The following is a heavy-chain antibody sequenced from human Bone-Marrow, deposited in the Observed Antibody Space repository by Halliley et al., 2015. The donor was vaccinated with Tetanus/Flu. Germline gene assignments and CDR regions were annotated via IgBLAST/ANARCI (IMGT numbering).Heavy chain of an antibody. D-gene: IGHD2-21*01. CDR2: SGCGATT. V-gene: IGHV3-23*01. Sequence: SGCGATTSYADPVKGRFIISRDNSKNTLFLQMNSLTDEDTAVYFCARADVDSPWHSNYYYGMDVWGQGTTVPVSS. CDR3: ARADVDSPWHSNYYYGMDV. J-gene: IGHJ6*02.